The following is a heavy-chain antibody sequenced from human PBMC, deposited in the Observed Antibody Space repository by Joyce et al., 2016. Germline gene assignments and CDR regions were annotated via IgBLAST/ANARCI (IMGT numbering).Heavy chain of an antibody. D-gene: IGHD1-1*01. CDR2: IIPMSATR. CDR3: ARDRSNNWGAFDI. CDR1: GDIFTSNV. V-gene: IGHV1-69*06. J-gene: IGHJ3*02. Sequence: QVQLVQSGAEVKKPGSSVKVSCKASGDIFTSNVITWVRQAPGQVLEWMGGIIPMSATRNYAQKFRGRVTISVDKSTHTVDMELTSLTLEDTALYYCARDRSNNWGAFDIWGQGTVVTVSS.